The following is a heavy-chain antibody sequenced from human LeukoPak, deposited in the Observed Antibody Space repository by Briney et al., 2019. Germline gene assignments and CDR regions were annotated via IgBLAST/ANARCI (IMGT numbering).Heavy chain of an antibody. CDR1: GGSISSYY. CDR3: ARWGYYYDSSGYYGDAFDI. J-gene: IGHJ3*02. V-gene: IGHV4-59*01. CDR2: IYYSGST. Sequence: SETLSLTCTVSGGSISSYYWSWIRQPPGKGLEWIGYIYYSGSTNYNPSLKSRVTISVDTSKNQFSLKLSSVTAADTAVYYCARWGYYYDSSGYYGDAFDIWGQGTMVTVSS. D-gene: IGHD3-22*01.